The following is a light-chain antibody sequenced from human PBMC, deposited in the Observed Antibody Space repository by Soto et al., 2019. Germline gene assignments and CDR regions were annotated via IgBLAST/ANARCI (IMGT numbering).Light chain of an antibody. J-gene: IGKJ4*01. CDR1: QSVNSNY. CDR3: QQYDTSPPLT. Sequence: EIVLTQSPGTLPLSPGDRATLSCRASQSVNSNYLAWYQQKPGQAPRLLLYGAYSRAIGIPDSFSGSGSGTDFTLTISSLEPEHFAVYYCQQYDTSPPLTFGGGTLVEIK. CDR2: GAY. V-gene: IGKV3-20*01.